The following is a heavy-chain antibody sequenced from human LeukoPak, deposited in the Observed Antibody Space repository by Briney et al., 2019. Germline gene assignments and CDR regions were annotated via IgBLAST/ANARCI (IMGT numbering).Heavy chain of an antibody. V-gene: IGHV3-23*01. CDR2: ISGSGGST. CDR3: ARVTLTSANFDY. J-gene: IGHJ4*02. Sequence: WIRQPPGKGLEWVSAISGSGGSTYYADSVKGRFTISRDNSKNTLYLQMNSLRAEDTAMYYCARVTLTSANFDYWGQGTLVTVSS.